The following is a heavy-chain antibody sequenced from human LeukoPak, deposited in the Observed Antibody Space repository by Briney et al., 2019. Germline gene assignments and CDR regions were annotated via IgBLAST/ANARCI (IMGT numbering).Heavy chain of an antibody. CDR3: VRGDSPRGGYFEY. V-gene: IGHV3-30*03. J-gene: IGHJ4*02. CDR1: GFNFRGFG. Sequence: GGSLRLSCAASGFNFRGFGMHWVRQAPGKGPEWVAVIYNGGNTKYYGDSVKGRFTISRDNSKNTLYLQMDSLRPDDTAVYYCVRGDSPRGGYFEYWGQGILVTVSS. D-gene: IGHD3-16*01. CDR2: IYNGGNTK.